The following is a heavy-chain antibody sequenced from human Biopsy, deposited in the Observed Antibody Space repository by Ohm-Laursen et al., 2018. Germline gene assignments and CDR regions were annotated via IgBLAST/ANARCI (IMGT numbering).Heavy chain of an antibody. D-gene: IGHD3-3*01. Sequence: SLRLSCAASGFTFDDHVMHWVRQAPGKGLEWVSGISWDGGSDGYADSVKGRFTISRDNAKNSLFLQMNSLTTEDTALYYCVRGYSSSWSGYLDHWGQGTLVTVSS. V-gene: IGHV3-9*01. CDR3: VRGYSSSWSGYLDH. J-gene: IGHJ4*02. CDR2: ISWDGGSD. CDR1: GFTFDDHV.